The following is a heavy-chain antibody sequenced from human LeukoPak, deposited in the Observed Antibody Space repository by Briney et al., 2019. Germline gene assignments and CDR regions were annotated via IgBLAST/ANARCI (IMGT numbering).Heavy chain of an antibody. CDR3: ARGTYYYDSSGSGWFDP. CDR2: IYTSGST. Sequence: SGTLSLTCAVSGGSISSYYWSWIRQPAGKGLEWIGRIYTSGSTNYNPSLKSRVTMSVDTSKNQFSLKLSSVTAADTAVYYCARGTYYYDSSGSGWFDPWGQGTLVTVSS. D-gene: IGHD3-22*01. V-gene: IGHV4-4*07. CDR1: GGSISSYY. J-gene: IGHJ5*02.